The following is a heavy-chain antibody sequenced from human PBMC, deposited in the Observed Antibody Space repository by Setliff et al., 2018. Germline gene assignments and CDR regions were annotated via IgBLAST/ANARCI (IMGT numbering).Heavy chain of an antibody. CDR3: AKRDYYDSSGYLLPYMDV. CDR2: MNPNSGNT. Sequence: ASVKVSCKASGYTFTGYYMHWVRQAPGQGLEGMGWMNPNSGNTGYAQKFQGRVTITRNTSISTAYMELSSLRAEDTAVYYCAKRDYYDSSGYLLPYMDVWGKGTTVTV. D-gene: IGHD3-22*01. J-gene: IGHJ6*03. V-gene: IGHV1-8*03. CDR1: GYTFTGYY.